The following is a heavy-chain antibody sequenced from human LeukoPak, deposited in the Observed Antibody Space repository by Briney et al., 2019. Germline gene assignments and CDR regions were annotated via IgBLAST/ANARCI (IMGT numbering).Heavy chain of an antibody. D-gene: IGHD2-2*01. V-gene: IGHV1-69*13. CDR2: IIPIFGTA. CDR3: ARGGEYCSSTSCYYSY. CDR1: GYTFTGYY. Sequence: ASVKVSCKASGYTFTGYYMHWVRQAPGQGLEWMGGIIPIFGTANYAQKFQGRVTITADESTSTAYMELSSLRSEDTAVYYCARGGEYCSSTSCYYSYWGQGTLVTVSS. J-gene: IGHJ4*02.